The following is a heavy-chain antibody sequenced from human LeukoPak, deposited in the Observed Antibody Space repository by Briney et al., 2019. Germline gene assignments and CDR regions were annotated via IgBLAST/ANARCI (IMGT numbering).Heavy chain of an antibody. J-gene: IGHJ1*01. CDR3: AKHIYGVVSIQQ. V-gene: IGHV3-15*01. CDR2: IRSKTDGGTT. D-gene: IGHD3-3*01. Sequence: SGGSLRLSCAASGFTFRDAWMTWVRQAPGKGLEWVGRIRSKTDGGTTDYAVSVQGRFTISRDDSKNTLYLQMSSLKTEDTAVYYCAKHIYGVVSIQQWGQGTLVTVSS. CDR1: GFTFRDAW.